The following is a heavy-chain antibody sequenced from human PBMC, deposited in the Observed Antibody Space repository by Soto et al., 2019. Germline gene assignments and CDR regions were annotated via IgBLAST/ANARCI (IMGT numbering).Heavy chain of an antibody. CDR1: GGTFSSYA. D-gene: IGHD3-10*01. CDR3: ARATDYYGSGSYLAFDI. J-gene: IGHJ3*02. CDR2: IIPIFGTA. V-gene: IGHV1-69*06. Sequence: ASVKVSCKASGGTFSSYAISWVRQAPGQGLEWMGGIIPIFGTANYAQKFQGRVTITADKSTSTAYMELSSLRSEDTAVYYCARATDYYGSGSYLAFDIWGQGTMVTVSS.